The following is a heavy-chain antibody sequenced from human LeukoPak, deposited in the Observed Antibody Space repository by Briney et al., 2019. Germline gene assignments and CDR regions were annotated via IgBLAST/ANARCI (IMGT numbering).Heavy chain of an antibody. Sequence: GGSLRLSCAASGFIFSSYWTSWVRQAPGKGLEWVANIKQDGSEKYYVDSVEGRFTISRDNAKNSLYLQMSSLRAEDTAVYYCARIRWDLLIPSDYWGQGTLVTVSS. CDR1: GFIFSSYW. D-gene: IGHD1-26*01. CDR2: IKQDGSEK. V-gene: IGHV3-7*03. J-gene: IGHJ4*02. CDR3: ARIRWDLLIPSDY.